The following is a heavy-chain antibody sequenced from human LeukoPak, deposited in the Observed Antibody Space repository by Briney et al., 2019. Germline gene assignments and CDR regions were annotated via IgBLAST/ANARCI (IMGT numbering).Heavy chain of an antibody. V-gene: IGHV3-7*04. Sequence: GGSLRLSCAASGFTFSRYWMSWVRQAPGKGLEWVANIKQDGSEKYYVDSVKGRFTISRDNAKNSLYLQMNSLRAEDTAVYYCARDERSGSYYFQLLDYWGQGTLVTVSS. CDR1: GFTFSRYW. CDR3: ARDERSGSYYFQLLDY. D-gene: IGHD1-26*01. CDR2: IKQDGSEK. J-gene: IGHJ4*02.